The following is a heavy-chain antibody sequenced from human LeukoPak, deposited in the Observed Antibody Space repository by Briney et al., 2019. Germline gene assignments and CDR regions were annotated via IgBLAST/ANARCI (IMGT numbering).Heavy chain of an antibody. J-gene: IGHJ6*03. V-gene: IGHV5-51*01. CDR3: ARHRDDILTGYYFAHYMDV. D-gene: IGHD3-9*01. Sequence: GESLRISCNGSGYSFTSYWIGWVRQMPGKGLEWMGIIYPGYSDTRYRPSLQGPVTISADKSISTAYLQWSSLKASDTAMYYCARHRDDILTGYYFAHYMDVWGKGTTVTVSS. CDR2: IYPGYSDT. CDR1: GYSFTSYW.